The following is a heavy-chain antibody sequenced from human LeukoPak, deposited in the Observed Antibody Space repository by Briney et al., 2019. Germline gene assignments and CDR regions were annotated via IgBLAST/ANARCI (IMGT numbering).Heavy chain of an antibody. Sequence: SQTLSLTCTVSGGSISSGGYYWSWIRQPPGKGLEWIGYIYHSGSTYYNPSLKSRVTISVDTSKNQFSLKLSSVTAADTAVYYCARGIDRDYYGMDVWGQGTTVTVSS. J-gene: IGHJ6*02. CDR1: GGSISSGGYY. D-gene: IGHD3-10*01. CDR2: IYHSGST. CDR3: ARGIDRDYYGMDV. V-gene: IGHV4-30-2*01.